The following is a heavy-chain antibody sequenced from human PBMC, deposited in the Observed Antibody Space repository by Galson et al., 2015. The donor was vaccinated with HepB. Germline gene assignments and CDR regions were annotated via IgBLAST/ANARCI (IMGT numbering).Heavy chain of an antibody. CDR1: GFTFNSYA. V-gene: IGHV3-23*02. D-gene: IGHD3-9*01. CDR3: ARDRFRSYDFLTGGVTGYYFDY. CDR2: ISGSGGST. J-gene: IGHJ4*02. Sequence: SLRLSCAASGFTFNSYAMSWVRQAPGKGLEWVSTISGSGGSTFYGDSVEGRLILSRDNSKKTLYLQMNSLRAGDTAVYYCARDRFRSYDFLTGGVTGYYFDYWGQGTLVTVSS.